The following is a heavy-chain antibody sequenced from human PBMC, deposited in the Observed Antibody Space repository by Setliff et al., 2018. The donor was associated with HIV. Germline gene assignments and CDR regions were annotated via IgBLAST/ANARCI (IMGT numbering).Heavy chain of an antibody. CDR1: GFIFNNYA. V-gene: IGHV3-23*01. CDR3: AREEGTKGAFDI. CDR2: ISGSGGST. D-gene: IGHD1-1*01. J-gene: IGHJ3*02. Sequence: PGGSLRLSCAASGFIFNNYAMSWVRQAPGKGLEWVSVISGSGGSTYVADSVKGRFTISRDNSENTLYLQMNSLRADDTAVYYCAREEGTKGAFDIWGQGTKVTVSS.